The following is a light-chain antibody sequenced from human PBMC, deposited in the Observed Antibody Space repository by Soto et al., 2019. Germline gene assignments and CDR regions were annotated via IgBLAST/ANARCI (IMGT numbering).Light chain of an antibody. CDR3: QQLSNWPLT. Sequence: SVLSQSPATLSLSPVESATLSWRASRGVSSYLAWYQQKPGQDPSLLIYDASNRPTDIPARFTAGGSGKDFTLPIRSLEPEDFAVYSCQQLSNWPLTLGQGTRLEL. V-gene: IGKV3-11*01. CDR2: DAS. CDR1: RGVSSY. J-gene: IGKJ5*01.